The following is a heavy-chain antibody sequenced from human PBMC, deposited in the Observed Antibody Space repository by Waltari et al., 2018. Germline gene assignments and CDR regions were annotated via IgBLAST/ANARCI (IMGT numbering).Heavy chain of an antibody. CDR2: IKHRGST. J-gene: IGHJ5*02. V-gene: IGHV4-34*01. CDR1: GGSFSGYS. CDR3: ARGRHWSLGRRYCSSTSCYRGNWFDP. D-gene: IGHD2-2*01. Sequence: VQLQPWGAGLLKPSEPLSLTCAVYGGSFSGYSWSWLRHPPGKGLEVIGEIKHRGSTNDNPSLKSRVTISVDTSKNQFSLKLSSVTAADTAVYYCARGRHWSLGRRYCSSTSCYRGNWFDPWGQGTLVTVSS.